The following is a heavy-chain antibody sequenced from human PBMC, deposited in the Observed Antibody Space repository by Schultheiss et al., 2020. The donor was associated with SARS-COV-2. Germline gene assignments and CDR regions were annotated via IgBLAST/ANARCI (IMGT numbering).Heavy chain of an antibody. CDR2: IWYDGSNK. CDR1: GFTFSSYG. V-gene: IGHV3-33*01. J-gene: IGHJ3*02. D-gene: IGHD6-6*01. CDR3: AESSSPFASGAFDI. Sequence: GGSLRLSCAASGFTFSSYGMHWVRQAPGKGLEWVAVIWYDGSNKYYADSVKGRFTISRDNSKNTLYLQMNSLRAEDTAVYYCAESSSPFASGAFDIWGQGTMVTVSS.